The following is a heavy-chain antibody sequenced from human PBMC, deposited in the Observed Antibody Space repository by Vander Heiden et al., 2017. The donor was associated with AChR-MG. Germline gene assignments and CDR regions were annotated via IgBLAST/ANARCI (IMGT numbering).Heavy chain of an antibody. D-gene: IGHD4-17*01. Sequence: EVQLVESGGGLVQPGGSLRLSCAASGLTCSSYWMSWVRQAPGKGLEWVANIKQDGSEKYYVDSVKGRFTISRDNAKNSLYLQMNSLRAEDTAVYYCARVYGDYVWYFQHWGQGTLVTVSS. CDR3: ARVYGDYVWYFQH. J-gene: IGHJ1*01. CDR1: GLTCSSYW. V-gene: IGHV3-7*01. CDR2: IKQDGSEK.